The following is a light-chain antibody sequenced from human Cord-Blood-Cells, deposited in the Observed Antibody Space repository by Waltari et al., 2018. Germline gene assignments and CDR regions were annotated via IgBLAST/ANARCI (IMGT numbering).Light chain of an antibody. Sequence: QSALTQPPSASGSPGQSVTISRTGTSSDVGGYNVVSWYQQHPGKAPKLMIYGVSKRPSGVPDRFSGSKSGNTASLTVSGLQAEDEADYYCSSYAGSNNLVFGGGTKLTVL. CDR2: GVS. J-gene: IGLJ2*01. V-gene: IGLV2-8*01. CDR1: SSDVGGYNV. CDR3: SSYAGSNNLV.